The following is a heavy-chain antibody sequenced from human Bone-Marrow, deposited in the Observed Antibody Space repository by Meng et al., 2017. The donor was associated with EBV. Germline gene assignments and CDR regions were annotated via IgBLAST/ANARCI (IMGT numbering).Heavy chain of an antibody. CDR3: ARGAMVRGVIYYGMDV. CDR1: VYTFTSYA. J-gene: IGHJ6*02. CDR2: INTNTGNP. Sequence: QVQLGPSGSVLKKPWASVKVSCKAFVYTFTSYAMNWVRQAPGQGLEWMGWINTNTGNPTYAQGFTGRFVFSLDTSVSTAYLQISSLKAEDTAVYYCARGAMVRGVIYYGMDVWGQGTTVTVSS. V-gene: IGHV7-4-1*02. D-gene: IGHD3-10*01.